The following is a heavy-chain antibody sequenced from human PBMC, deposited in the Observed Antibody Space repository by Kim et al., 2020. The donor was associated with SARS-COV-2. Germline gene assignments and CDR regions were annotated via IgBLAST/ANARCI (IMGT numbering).Heavy chain of an antibody. CDR3: AADSTIWGRMGR. CDR2: VYYTGTT. V-gene: IGHV4-39*01. Sequence: SETLSLTCTVSGGSFGNYRYYWGWIRQPPGKGLEYIGSVYYTGTTYYNPSLKSRVTISLDPSKNQFSLSLTSMTATDPAVYYCAADSTIWGRMGRWGRGTLVTVSS. D-gene: IGHD2-2*01. CDR1: GGSFGNYRYY. J-gene: IGHJ4*02.